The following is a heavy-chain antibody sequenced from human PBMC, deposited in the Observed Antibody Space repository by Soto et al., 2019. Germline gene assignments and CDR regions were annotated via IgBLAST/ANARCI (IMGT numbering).Heavy chain of an antibody. CDR2: IKQDGNEK. Sequence: EVQLVESGGALVQPGGSLRLSCAVSGFTFNNYWMSWVRQAPGKGLEWVANIKQDGNEKYYVDSVKGRFTISRDNAKNSLDLQINRLRAEDNAGYFWTRITSLGGVYWGQGTLVTVSS. D-gene: IGHD3-16*01. CDR1: GFTFNNYW. CDR3: TRITSLGGVY. J-gene: IGHJ4*02. V-gene: IGHV3-7*05.